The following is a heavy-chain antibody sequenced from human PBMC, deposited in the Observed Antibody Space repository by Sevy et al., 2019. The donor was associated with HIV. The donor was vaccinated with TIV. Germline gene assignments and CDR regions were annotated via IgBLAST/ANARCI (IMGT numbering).Heavy chain of an antibody. CDR2: INPDSGVT. V-gene: IGHV1-2*02. J-gene: IGHJ3*02. CDR1: GYTFKDYF. D-gene: IGHD2-8*01. CDR3: ARDLSTKTLGGADAFDI. Sequence: ASLKVSCKASGYTFKDYFIHWVRQAPGQGLEWMGWINPDSGVTHYAQKFQDRVTMTRDTSITTAYVELSRLRSDDTAVYYCARDLSTKTLGGADAFDIWGQGTMVTVSS.